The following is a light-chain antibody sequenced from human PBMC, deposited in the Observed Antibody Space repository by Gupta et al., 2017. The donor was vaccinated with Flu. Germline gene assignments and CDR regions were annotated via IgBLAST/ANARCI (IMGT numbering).Light chain of an antibody. CDR3: HQRSTLHM. Sequence: EAVLTQSPGTLSLSPGERATLSCRASQSINNYIAWYQQKPGQAPRLLIYDASNRAAGTPPRFSGSGAGTDFALTSSGLEPEDSAIYYCHQRSTLHMFGQGTKVEIK. CDR1: QSINNY. J-gene: IGKJ1*01. V-gene: IGKV3-11*01. CDR2: DAS.